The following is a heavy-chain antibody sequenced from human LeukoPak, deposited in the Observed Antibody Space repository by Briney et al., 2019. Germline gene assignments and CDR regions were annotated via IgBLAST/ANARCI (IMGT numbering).Heavy chain of an antibody. CDR3: ARDRRVSVAFDI. CDR2: ISSSSSYI. D-gene: IGHD6-13*01. Sequence: PGGSLRLSCAASGFTFSSYSMNWVRQAPGKGLEWVSSISSSSSYIYYADSVKGRFTISRDNAKNSLYLQMNSLRAEDTAVYYCARDRRVSVAFDIWGQGTMVTVSS. V-gene: IGHV3-21*01. CDR1: GFTFSSYS. J-gene: IGHJ3*02.